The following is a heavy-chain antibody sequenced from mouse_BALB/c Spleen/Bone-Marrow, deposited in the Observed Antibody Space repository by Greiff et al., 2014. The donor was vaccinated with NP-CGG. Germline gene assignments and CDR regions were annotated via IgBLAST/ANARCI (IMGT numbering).Heavy chain of an antibody. CDR2: IFPGSGNT. V-gene: IGHV1-66*01. J-gene: IGHJ2*01. CDR3: ARVFDY. Sequence: VKLMESGPELVKPGASVEISCKASGYSFTSYYIHWVKQRPGQGLEWIGWIFPGSGNTKYNEKFKGKATLTADTSSSTVYMQLSRLTSEDSAVYFCARVFDYWGQGTTLTVSS. CDR1: GYSFTSYY.